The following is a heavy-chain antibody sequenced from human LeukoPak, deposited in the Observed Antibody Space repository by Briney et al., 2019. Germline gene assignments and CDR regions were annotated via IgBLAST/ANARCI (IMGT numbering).Heavy chain of an antibody. CDR1: GYTFTSYG. CDR2: ISAYNGNT. V-gene: IGHV1-18*01. Sequence: ASVKVSCKASGYTFTSYGISWVRQAPGQGLEWMGWISAYNGNTNYAQKLQGRVTMTTDTSTSTAYMELRSLRSDDTAVYYCARAQDHDIVVVPAAIPPGYYYYMDVWGKGTTVTVSS. J-gene: IGHJ6*03. D-gene: IGHD2-2*01. CDR3: ARAQDHDIVVVPAAIPPGYYYYMDV.